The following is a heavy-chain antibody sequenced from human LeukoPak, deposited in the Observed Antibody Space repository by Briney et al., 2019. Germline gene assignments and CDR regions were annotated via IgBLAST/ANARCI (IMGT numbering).Heavy chain of an antibody. Sequence: PGGSLRLSCAASGFTFSSYGMHWVRQAPGKGLVWVSRINSDGSSTSYADSVKGRFTISRDNAKNTLYLQMNSLRAEDTAVYYCARDFKYSGYELDYWGQGTLVTVSS. V-gene: IGHV3-74*01. D-gene: IGHD5-12*01. CDR2: INSDGSST. CDR1: GFTFSSYG. CDR3: ARDFKYSGYELDY. J-gene: IGHJ4*02.